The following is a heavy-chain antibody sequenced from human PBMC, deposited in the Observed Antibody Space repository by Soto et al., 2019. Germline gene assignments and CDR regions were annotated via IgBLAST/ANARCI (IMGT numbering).Heavy chain of an antibody. D-gene: IGHD3-22*01. V-gene: IGHV5-51*01. Sequence: PGESLKISCKGSGYSFTSYWIGWVRQMPGKGLEWMGIIYPGDSDTRYSPSFQGQVTISADKSISTAYLQWSSLKASDTAMYYCTSSVYYYDSSGYSLYYYYGMDVWGQGTTVTVSS. CDR1: GYSFTSYW. CDR2: IYPGDSDT. CDR3: TSSVYYYDSSGYSLYYYYGMDV. J-gene: IGHJ6*02.